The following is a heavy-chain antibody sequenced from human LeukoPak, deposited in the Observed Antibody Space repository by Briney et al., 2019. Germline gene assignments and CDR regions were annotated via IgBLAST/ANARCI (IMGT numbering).Heavy chain of an antibody. D-gene: IGHD5-12*01. CDR3: ARAPRWGRGYSGYNQGTTFDY. V-gene: IGHV4-4*07. CDR2: IYTSGST. J-gene: IGHJ4*02. Sequence: SETLSLTCTVSGGSISSYYWSWIRQPAGKGLEWIGRIYTSGSTNYNPSLKSRVTMSVDTSKNQFSLKLSSVTAADTAVYYCARAPRWGRGYSGYNQGTTFDYWGQGTLVTVSS. CDR1: GGSISSYY.